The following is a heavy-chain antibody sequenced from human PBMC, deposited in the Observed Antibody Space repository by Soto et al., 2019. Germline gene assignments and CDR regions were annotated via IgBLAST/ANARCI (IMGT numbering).Heavy chain of an antibody. CDR2: ISGSGGST. D-gene: IGHD5-18*01. V-gene: IGHV3-23*01. J-gene: IGHJ4*02. Sequence: VGSLRLSCAASGFTFSSYSMNWVRQAPGKGLEWVSAISGSGGSTYYADSVKGRLTISRDNSKNTLYLQMNSLRAEDTAVYYCAKDAYSYGPYFDYWGQGTLVTVS. CDR3: AKDAYSYGPYFDY. CDR1: GFTFSSYS.